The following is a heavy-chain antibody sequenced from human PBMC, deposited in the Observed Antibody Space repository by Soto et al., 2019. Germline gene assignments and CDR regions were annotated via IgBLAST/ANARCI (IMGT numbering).Heavy chain of an antibody. J-gene: IGHJ6*02. CDR2: ISSSSSYI. CDR3: ARSYYGSGSKNVKGPYYGMDV. Sequence: PGGSLRLSCAASGFTFSSYSMNWVRQAPGKGLEWVSSISSSSSYIYYADSVKGRFTISRDNAKNSLYLQMNSLRAEDTAVYYCARSYYGSGSKNVKGPYYGMDVWGQGTTVTVSS. CDR1: GFTFSSYS. D-gene: IGHD3-10*01. V-gene: IGHV3-21*01.